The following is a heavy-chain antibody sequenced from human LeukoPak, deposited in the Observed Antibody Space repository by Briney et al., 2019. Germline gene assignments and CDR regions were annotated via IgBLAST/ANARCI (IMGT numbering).Heavy chain of an antibody. CDR3: TRKWELDY. V-gene: IGHV3-30*03. CDR2: ISYHGGNT. CDR1: GVTFRTYG. D-gene: IGHD1-26*01. Sequence: GRSLRLSCAASGVTFRTYGVHWVRQAPGKGLEWVAAISYHGGNTYYADSVKGRFTISRDNSKNTLYLQMNSLRAEDTAVYYCTRKWELDYWGQGTLVTVSS. J-gene: IGHJ4*02.